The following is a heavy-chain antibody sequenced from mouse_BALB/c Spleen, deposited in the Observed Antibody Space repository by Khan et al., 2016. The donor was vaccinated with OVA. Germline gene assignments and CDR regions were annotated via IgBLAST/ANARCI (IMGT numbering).Heavy chain of an antibody. D-gene: IGHD2-4*01. J-gene: IGHJ3*01. CDR1: GDSITSGY. CDR3: ARDDYDDDGAVAY. Sequence: VQLKESGPSLVKPSQTLSLTCSVTGDSITSGYWNWIRKFPGNKLEYMGYISYSGSTYYNPSLKSRISITRDTSKNQYYLQLHSVTTEDTATYDCARDDYDDDGAVAYWGQGTLGTVSA. CDR2: ISYSGST. V-gene: IGHV3-8*02.